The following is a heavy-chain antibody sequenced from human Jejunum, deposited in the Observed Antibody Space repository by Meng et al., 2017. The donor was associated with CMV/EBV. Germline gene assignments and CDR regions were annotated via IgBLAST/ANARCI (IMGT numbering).Heavy chain of an antibody. J-gene: IGHJ4*02. CDR3: AKGGMYSSGSIDY. CDR1: GFSFSSYT. D-gene: IGHD6-19*01. V-gene: IGHV3-74*03. CDR2: INGDGSTT. Sequence: SGFSFSSYTMTWVRQAPGKGLVWVSRINGDGSTTAYADSVKGRFTISRDNAKNTLYLQINSLRLEDTAVYYCAKGGMYSSGSIDYWGQGTLVTVSS.